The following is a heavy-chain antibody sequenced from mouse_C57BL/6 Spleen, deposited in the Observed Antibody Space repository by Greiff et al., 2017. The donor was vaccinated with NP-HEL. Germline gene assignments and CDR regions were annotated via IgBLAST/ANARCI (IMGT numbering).Heavy chain of an antibody. D-gene: IGHD3-2*02. CDR2: ISSGGSYT. J-gene: IGHJ2*01. CDR3: ARRVDSSGYFDY. Sequence: EVMLVESGGDLVKPGGSLKLSCAASGFTFSSYGMSWVRQTPDKRLEWVATISSGGSYTYYPDNAKNTLYLQMSSLKSEDTAMYYCARRVDSSGYFDYWGQGTTLTVSS. CDR1: GFTFSSYG. V-gene: IGHV5-6*02.